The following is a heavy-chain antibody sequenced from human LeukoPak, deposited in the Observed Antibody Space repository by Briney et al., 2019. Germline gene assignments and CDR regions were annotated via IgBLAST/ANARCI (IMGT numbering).Heavy chain of an antibody. CDR2: ISYVGSNK. Sequence: GRSLRLSCAASGFTFSSYAMHWVRQAPGKGLEWVAVISYVGSNKYYADSVKGRFTISRDNSKNTLYLQMNSLRAEDTAVYYCARAGIVGASYIDYWGQGTLVTVSS. CDR3: ARAGIVGASYIDY. CDR1: GFTFSSYA. V-gene: IGHV3-30*04. J-gene: IGHJ4*02. D-gene: IGHD1-26*01.